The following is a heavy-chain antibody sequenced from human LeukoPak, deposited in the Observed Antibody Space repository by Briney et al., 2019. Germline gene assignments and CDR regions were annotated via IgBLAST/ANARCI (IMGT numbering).Heavy chain of an antibody. V-gene: IGHV4-59*01. CDR2: IYYSGST. CDR1: GGSISSYY. Sequence: SETLSLTCTVSGGSISSYYWSWIRQPPGNGLEWIGYIYYSGSTNYNPSLKSRVTISVDTSKNQFSLKLSSVTAADTAVYYCARSRRGGNSDYWGQGTLVTVSS. CDR3: ARSRRGGNSDY. D-gene: IGHD4-23*01. J-gene: IGHJ4*02.